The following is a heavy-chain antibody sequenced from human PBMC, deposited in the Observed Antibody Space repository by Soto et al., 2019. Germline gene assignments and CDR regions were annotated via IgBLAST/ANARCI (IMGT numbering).Heavy chain of an antibody. V-gene: IGHV3-23*01. CDR2: ISGSGGST. J-gene: IGHJ5*02. Sequence: VGSLRLSCAASGFTFSSYAMSWVRQAPGKGLEWVSAISGSGGSTYYADSVKGRFTISRDNSKNTLYLQMNSLRAEDTAVYYCAKGHGDYVGVSPVWFDPWGQGTLVTVSS. D-gene: IGHD4-17*01. CDR3: AKGHGDYVGVSPVWFDP. CDR1: GFTFSSYA.